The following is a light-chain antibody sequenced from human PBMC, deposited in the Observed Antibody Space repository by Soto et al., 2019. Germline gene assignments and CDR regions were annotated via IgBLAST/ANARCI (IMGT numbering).Light chain of an antibody. CDR1: QSVGNN. CDR3: QQYNGCPIT. V-gene: IGKV3-15*01. CDR2: GAS. Sequence: EIVMSQSPGNLSVSPGERFTLSCNAIQSVGNNLAWHQQKPGQAPRLLIYGASTRATGFPARFSGSGSGTEFTLTISSLQSEDFAVYYCQQYNGCPITFGQGTRLEIK. J-gene: IGKJ5*01.